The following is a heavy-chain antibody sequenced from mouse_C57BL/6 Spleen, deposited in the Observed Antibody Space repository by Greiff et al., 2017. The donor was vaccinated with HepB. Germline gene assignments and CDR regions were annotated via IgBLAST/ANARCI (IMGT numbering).Heavy chain of an antibody. CDR3: GREGGQLRAMDY. CDR1: GYAFSSSW. J-gene: IGHJ4*01. V-gene: IGHV1-82*01. CDR2: IYPGDGDT. Sequence: QVQLQQSGPELVKPGASVKISCKASGYAFSSSWMNWVKQRPGKGLEWIGRIYPGDGDTNYNGKFKGKATLTADKSSSTAYMQLSSLTSEDSAVYFCGREGGQLRAMDYWGQGTSVTVSS. D-gene: IGHD3-2*02.